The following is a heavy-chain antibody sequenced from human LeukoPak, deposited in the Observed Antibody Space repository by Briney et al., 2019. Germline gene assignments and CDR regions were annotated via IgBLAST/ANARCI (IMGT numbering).Heavy chain of an antibody. CDR3: ARDGYGSGTSHDYYYYYYMDV. D-gene: IGHD3-10*01. CDR2: IYYSGST. CDR1: GGSISSYY. J-gene: IGHJ6*03. Sequence: SETLSLTCTVSGGSISSYYWSWIRQPPGKGLERIGYIYYSGSTNYNPSLKSRVTISVDTSKNQFSLKLSSVTAADTAVYYCARDGYGSGTSHDYYYYYYMDVWGKGTTVTVSS. V-gene: IGHV4-59*01.